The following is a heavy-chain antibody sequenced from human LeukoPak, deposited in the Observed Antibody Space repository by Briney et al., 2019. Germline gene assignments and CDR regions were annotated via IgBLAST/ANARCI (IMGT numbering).Heavy chain of an antibody. J-gene: IGHJ4*02. CDR2: IYYSGST. CDR1: GGSISSYY. CDR3: ARSVGGGYDY. D-gene: IGHD5-12*01. Sequence: PSETLSLTCTVSGGSISSYYWSWIRQPPGKGLEWIGYIYYSGSTNYNPSLKSRVTISVDTSKNQFSLKLSSVTAADTAVYYCARSVGGGYDYWGQGTLVTVSS. V-gene: IGHV4-59*12.